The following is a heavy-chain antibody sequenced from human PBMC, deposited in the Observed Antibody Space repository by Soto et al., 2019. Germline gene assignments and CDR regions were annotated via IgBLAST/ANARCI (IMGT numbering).Heavy chain of an antibody. V-gene: IGHV3-48*02. D-gene: IGHD5-18*01. J-gene: IGHJ4*02. Sequence: EVQMVESGGGLVQPGGSLRLSCAASGFTFSSYSMNWVRQAPGKGLEWVSYISSSSSTIDYADSVKGRFTSSRDNAKNSLYMQMNSLRDEDTAVYYFARDAGSSYGPFDYWGRGTLVTVPP. CDR3: ARDAGSSYGPFDY. CDR1: GFTFSSYS. CDR2: ISSSSSTI.